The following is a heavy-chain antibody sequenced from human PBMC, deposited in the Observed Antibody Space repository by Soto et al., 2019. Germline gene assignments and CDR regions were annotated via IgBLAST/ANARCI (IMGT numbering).Heavy chain of an antibody. CDR1: GGSISSYY. V-gene: IGHV4-59*01. D-gene: IGHD3-22*01. J-gene: IGHJ3*02. CDR3: ARGGYYDSSGYFPPPSDAFDI. CDR2: IYYSGST. Sequence: SETLSLTCTVSGGSISSYYWSWIRQPPGKGLEWIGYIYYSGSTNYNPSLKSRVTISVDTSKNQFSLKLSSVTAADTAVYYCARGGYYDSSGYFPPPSDAFDIWGQGTMVTVSS.